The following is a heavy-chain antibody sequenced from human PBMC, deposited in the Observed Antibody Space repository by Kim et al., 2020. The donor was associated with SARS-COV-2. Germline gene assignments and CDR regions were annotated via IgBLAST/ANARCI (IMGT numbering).Heavy chain of an antibody. D-gene: IGHD3-3*01. CDR1: GFTFSSYS. V-gene: IGHV3-48*02. J-gene: IGHJ6*02. CDR2: ISSSSSTI. CDR3: ARRADYDFWSGYYSTYYYDYGMDV. Sequence: GGSLRLSCAASGFTFSSYSMNWVRQAPGKGLEWVSYISSSSSTIYYADSVKGRFTISRDNAKNSLYLQMNSLRDEDTAVYYCARRADYDFWSGYYSTYYYDYGMDVWGQGTTVTVSS.